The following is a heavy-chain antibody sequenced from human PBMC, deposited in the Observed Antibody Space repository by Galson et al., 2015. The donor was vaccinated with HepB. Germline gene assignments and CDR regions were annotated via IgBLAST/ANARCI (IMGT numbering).Heavy chain of an antibody. Sequence: SVKVSCKASGYTFTSYAMHWVRQAPGQRLEWMGWINAGNGNTKYSQKFQGRVTITRDTSASTAYMELSSLRSEDTAVYYCASPARPVQFALLFDYWGQGTLVTVSS. V-gene: IGHV1-3*01. CDR3: ASPARPVQFALLFDY. J-gene: IGHJ4*02. CDR1: GYTFTSYA. D-gene: IGHD4-11*01. CDR2: INAGNGNT.